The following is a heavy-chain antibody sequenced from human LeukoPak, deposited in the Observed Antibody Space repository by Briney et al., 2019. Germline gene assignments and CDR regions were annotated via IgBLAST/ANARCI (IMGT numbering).Heavy chain of an antibody. Sequence: PGGSLRLSCTASGFIFSYNYMTWIRQAPGKGLEWLSYIDSRGRTKHYAESVKGRFTISRDNARSSVYLEMNDLRVDDTAVYYCASGELGRSDFWGQGTLVTVS. J-gene: IGHJ4*02. CDR2: IDSRGRTK. V-gene: IGHV3-11*01. CDR3: ASGELGRSDF. D-gene: IGHD1-1*01. CDR1: GFIFSYNY.